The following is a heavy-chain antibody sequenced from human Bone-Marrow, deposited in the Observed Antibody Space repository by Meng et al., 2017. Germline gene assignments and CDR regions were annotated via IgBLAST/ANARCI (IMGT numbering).Heavy chain of an antibody. CDR3: AKWGGFGDRRGFDY. CDR1: GYTFASYW. J-gene: IGHJ4*02. D-gene: IGHD3-10*01. Sequence: GGSLRLSCQGSGYTFASYWIAWVRQMPGKGLEWMGIIYPGDSDTRYSPSFQGQVTISADKSISTAYLQWGSLKASDTAIYYCAKWGGFGDRRGFDYWGQGTLVTVSS. V-gene: IGHV5-51*01. CDR2: IYPGDSDT.